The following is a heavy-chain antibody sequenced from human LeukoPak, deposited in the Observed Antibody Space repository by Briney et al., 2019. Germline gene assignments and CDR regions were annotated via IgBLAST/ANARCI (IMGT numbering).Heavy chain of an antibody. V-gene: IGHV3-33*01. J-gene: IGHJ4*02. CDR1: GFTFRSFG. Sequence: GGSLRLSCSASGFTFRSFGMHWVRQAPGKGLEWVAFIWYDGSKKYYADSVKGRFTISRDNSENTLFLQMDSLRAEDTAVYFCARDVGSSWPVDYWGPGTLVTVSS. CDR2: IWYDGSKK. D-gene: IGHD6-13*01. CDR3: ARDVGSSWPVDY.